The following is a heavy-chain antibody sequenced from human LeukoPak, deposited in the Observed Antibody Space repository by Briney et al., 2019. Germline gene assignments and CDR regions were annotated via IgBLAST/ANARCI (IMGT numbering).Heavy chain of an antibody. CDR1: GFTFSGYW. J-gene: IGHJ4*02. CDR3: ARGSSGGTFGY. CDR2: INSDESST. Sequence: PGGSLRLSCAAPGFTFSGYWMHWVRQAPGKGLVWVSHINSDESSTSYADSVKGRFTISRDNAKNTLYLGMNSLRAEDTAVYYCARGSSGGTFGYWGQGTLVTVSS. D-gene: IGHD3-3*02. V-gene: IGHV3-74*01.